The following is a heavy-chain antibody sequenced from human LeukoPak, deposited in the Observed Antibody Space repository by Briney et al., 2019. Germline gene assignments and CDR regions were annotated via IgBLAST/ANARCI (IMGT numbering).Heavy chain of an antibody. J-gene: IGHJ4*02. CDR1: GFPFSSYA. D-gene: IGHD2-8*01. Sequence: GSLRLSCAASGFPFSSYAMSWVRQAPGKGLEWVSAISDTGATTYDADSVKGRFTISRDNSRSKLYLQMNSQRAEDTALYYCAKDTSIGRYCTNGVCSPFDYWGQGTLVTVSS. V-gene: IGHV3-23*01. CDR3: AKDTSIGRYCTNGVCSPFDY. CDR2: ISDTGATT.